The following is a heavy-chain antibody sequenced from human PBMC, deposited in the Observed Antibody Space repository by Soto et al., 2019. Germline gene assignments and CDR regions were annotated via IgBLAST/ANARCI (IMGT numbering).Heavy chain of an antibody. J-gene: IGHJ4*02. V-gene: IGHV4-59*01. D-gene: IGHD2-21*02. CDR3: ARGRVVVTATYFAY. Sequence: SETLSLTCTVSGGSISSYYWSWIRQPPGKGLEWIGNIYHTGGTNNNPSLKSRVTISVDTSKNQFSLKLSSVTAADTALYYCARGRVVVTATYFAYWGQGTRVTVSS. CDR2: IYHTGGT. CDR1: GGSISSYY.